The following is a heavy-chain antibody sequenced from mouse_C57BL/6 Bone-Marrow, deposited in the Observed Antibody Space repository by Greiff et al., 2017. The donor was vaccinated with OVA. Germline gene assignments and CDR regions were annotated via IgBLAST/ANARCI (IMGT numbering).Heavy chain of an antibody. CDR2: IYPGDGDT. Sequence: VQLQESGAELVKPGASVKISCKASGYAFSSYWMNWVKQRPGKGLEWIGQIYPGDGDTNYNGKFKGKATLTADKSSSTAYMQLSSLTSEDSAVYFCARWRITEIVRHYFDYWGQGTTLTVSS. CDR1: GYAFSSYW. J-gene: IGHJ2*01. V-gene: IGHV1-80*01. D-gene: IGHD2-4*01. CDR3: ARWRITEIVRHYFDY.